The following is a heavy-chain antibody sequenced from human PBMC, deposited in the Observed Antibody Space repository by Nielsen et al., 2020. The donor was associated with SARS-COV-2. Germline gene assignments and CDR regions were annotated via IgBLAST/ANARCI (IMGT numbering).Heavy chain of an antibody. Sequence: GESLKISCAASGFSFNNFGMHWVRQAPGKGLEWVSAISGSGGSTYYADSVKGRFTISRDNSKNTLYLQMNSLRAEDTAVYYCAKAWVGYSSSWYYYYYMDVWGKGTTVTVSS. D-gene: IGHD6-13*01. CDR2: ISGSGGST. CDR1: GFSFNNFG. V-gene: IGHV3-23*01. CDR3: AKAWVGYSSSWYYYYYMDV. J-gene: IGHJ6*03.